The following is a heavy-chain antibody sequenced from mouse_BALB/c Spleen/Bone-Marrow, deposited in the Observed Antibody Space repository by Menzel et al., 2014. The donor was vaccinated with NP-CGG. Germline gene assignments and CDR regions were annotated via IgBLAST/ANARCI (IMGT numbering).Heavy chain of an antibody. CDR3: VRSRLRDWYFDV. Sequence: LVESGVELVKPGASVKLSCKASGNTFTSCDINWVRQRPEQGLEWIGWIFPGDSTTKYNEKFKGKATLSTDKSSSTVHMQLSRLTSEDSAVYFCVRSRLRDWYFDVWGAGTTVTISS. D-gene: IGHD1-2*01. V-gene: IGHV1S56*01. CDR1: GNTFTSCD. J-gene: IGHJ1*01. CDR2: IFPGDSTT.